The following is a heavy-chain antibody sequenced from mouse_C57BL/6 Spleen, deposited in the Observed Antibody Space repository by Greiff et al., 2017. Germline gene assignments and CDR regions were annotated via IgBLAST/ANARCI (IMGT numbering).Heavy chain of an antibody. CDR3: ARYYGNYVAY. Sequence: EVQLQQSGPELVKPGASVKISCKASGYTFTDYYMNWVKQSPGKSLEWIGDINPNNGGTSYNQKFKGKATLTVDKSSSTAYMALRSLTSEDSAVYYCARYYGNYVAYWGQGTLVTVSA. CDR1: GYTFTDYY. D-gene: IGHD2-1*01. V-gene: IGHV1-26*01. CDR2: INPNNGGT. J-gene: IGHJ3*01.